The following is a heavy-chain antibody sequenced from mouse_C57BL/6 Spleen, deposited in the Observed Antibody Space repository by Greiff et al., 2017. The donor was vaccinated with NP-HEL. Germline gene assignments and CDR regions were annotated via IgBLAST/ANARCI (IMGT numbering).Heavy chain of an antibody. Sequence: QVQLQQSGAELARPGASVKLSCKASGYTFTSYGISWVKQRTGQGLEWIGEIYPRSGNTYYNEKFKGKATLTADKSSSTAYMELRSLTSEDSAVYFCAREDDGYPYYYAMDYWGQGTSVTVSS. V-gene: IGHV1-81*01. CDR1: GYTFTSYG. D-gene: IGHD2-3*01. CDR3: AREDDGYPYYYAMDY. CDR2: IYPRSGNT. J-gene: IGHJ4*01.